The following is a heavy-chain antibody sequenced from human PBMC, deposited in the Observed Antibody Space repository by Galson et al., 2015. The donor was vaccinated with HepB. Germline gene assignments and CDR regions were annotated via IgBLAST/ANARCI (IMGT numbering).Heavy chain of an antibody. CDR3: ARDRRRYCSGGSCSDKLYYYYGMDV. Sequence: SVKVSCKASGGTFSSYAISWVRQAPGQGLEWMGGIIPIFGTADYAQKFQGRVTITADESTSTAYMELSSLRSEDTAVYYCARDRRRYCSGGSCSDKLYYYYGMDVWGQGTTVTVSS. J-gene: IGHJ6*02. V-gene: IGHV1-69*13. D-gene: IGHD2-15*01. CDR2: IIPIFGTA. CDR1: GGTFSSYA.